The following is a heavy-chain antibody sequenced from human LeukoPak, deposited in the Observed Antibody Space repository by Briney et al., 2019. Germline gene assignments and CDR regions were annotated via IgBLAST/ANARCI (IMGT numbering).Heavy chain of an antibody. V-gene: IGHV3-21*01. CDR2: ISSSSSYI. CDR3: ARDNDVDREYYGMDV. Sequence: KPGGSLRLSCAASGFTFSSYSTNWVRQAPGKGLEWVSSISSSSSYIYYADSVKGRFTISRDNAKNSLYLQMNSLRAEDTAVYYCARDNDVDREYYGMDVWGQGTTVTVSS. D-gene: IGHD5-12*01. CDR1: GFTFSSYS. J-gene: IGHJ6*02.